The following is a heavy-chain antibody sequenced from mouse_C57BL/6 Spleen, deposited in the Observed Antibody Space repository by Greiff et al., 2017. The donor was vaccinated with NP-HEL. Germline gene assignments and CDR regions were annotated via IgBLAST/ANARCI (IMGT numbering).Heavy chain of an antibody. CDR1: GYTFTDYY. V-gene: IGHV1-76*01. Sequence: VKLQQSGAELVRPGASVKLSCKASGYTFTDYYINWVKQRPGQGLEWIARIYPGSGNTYYNEKFKGKATLTAEKSSSTAYMQLSSLTSEDSAVYFCARSSGYCFDYWGQGTTLTVSS. D-gene: IGHD3-2*02. CDR3: ARSSGYCFDY. J-gene: IGHJ2*01. CDR2: IYPGSGNT.